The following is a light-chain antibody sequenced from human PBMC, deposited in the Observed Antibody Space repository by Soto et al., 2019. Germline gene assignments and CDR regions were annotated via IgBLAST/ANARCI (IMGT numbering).Light chain of an antibody. CDR1: QSVSSR. J-gene: IGKJ1*01. CDR3: HQYNNFWT. V-gene: IGKV3-15*01. CDR2: GAS. Sequence: EIVLTQSPGTLSLSPGERATRSCRASQSVSSRLAWYHQKPGQSPRLLIYGASTRATGIPARFSGSGSGTEFTLTISSLQSEDFGLYYCHQYNNFWTFGQGTKVDIK.